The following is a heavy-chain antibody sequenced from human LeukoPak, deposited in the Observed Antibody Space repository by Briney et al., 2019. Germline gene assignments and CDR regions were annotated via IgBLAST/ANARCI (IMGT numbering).Heavy chain of an antibody. CDR3: VRLYSGSYYYYYYMDV. CDR2: INHSGST. D-gene: IGHD1-26*01. V-gene: IGHV4-34*01. Sequence: SETLSLTCTVSGGSISSYYWSWIRQPAGEGLEWIGEINHSGSTNYNPSLKSRVTISVDTSKNQFSLKLSSVTAADTAVYYCVRLYSGSYYYYYYMDVWGKGTTVTISS. J-gene: IGHJ6*03. CDR1: GGSISSYY.